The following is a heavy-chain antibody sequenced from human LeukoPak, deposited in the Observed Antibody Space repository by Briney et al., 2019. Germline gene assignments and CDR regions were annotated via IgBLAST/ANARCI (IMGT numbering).Heavy chain of an antibody. V-gene: IGHV1-8*03. J-gene: IGHJ4*02. CDR3: ARRDGYNYVDY. Sequence: ASVKVSCTASGYTFTSYDINWVRQATGQGLEWMGWMNPNSGNTGYAQKFQGRVTITRNTSISTAYMELSSLRSEDTAVYYCARRDGYNYVDYWGQGTLVTVSS. D-gene: IGHD5-24*01. CDR2: MNPNSGNT. CDR1: GYTFTSYD.